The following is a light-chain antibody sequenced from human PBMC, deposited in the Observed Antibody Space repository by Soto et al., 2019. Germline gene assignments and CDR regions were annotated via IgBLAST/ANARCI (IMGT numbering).Light chain of an antibody. CDR2: AAS. CDR3: QQYKTKPVT. J-gene: IGKJ3*01. V-gene: IGKV1-16*01. Sequence: DIQVTQSPSSLSASVGDRVTITCRASQDIKNFMAWFQHKPGEAPRSLIYAASVLHSGVPSRFSGSGSGTDFTLTIISLQPEDFATYYCQQYKTKPVTFGPGTNVHF. CDR1: QDIKNF.